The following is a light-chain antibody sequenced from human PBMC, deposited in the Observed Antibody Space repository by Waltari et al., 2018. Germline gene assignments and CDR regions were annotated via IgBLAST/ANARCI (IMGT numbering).Light chain of an antibody. V-gene: IGKV1-5*01. CDR3: QQHDNPPYT. CDR1: QSISSW. J-gene: IGKJ2*01. Sequence: DIQMTQSPSTLSASVGDRVTITCRASQSISSWLAWYQQKPGKAPKLLIYDASSLESGVPSRFSGSGSGTEFTLTISSLQPDDFATYYCQQHDNPPYTFGQGTKLEIK. CDR2: DAS.